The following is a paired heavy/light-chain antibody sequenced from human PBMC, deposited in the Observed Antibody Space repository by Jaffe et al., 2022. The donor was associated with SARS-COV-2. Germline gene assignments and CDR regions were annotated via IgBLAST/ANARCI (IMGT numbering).Heavy chain of an antibody. CDR1: GFTFSDYY. CDR2: ISSSGSTI. CDR3: ARGIAAADYDAFDI. D-gene: IGHD6-13*01. V-gene: IGHV3-11*01. Sequence: QVQLVESGGGLVKPGGSLRLSCAASGFTFSDYYMSWIRQAPGKGLEWVSFISSSGSTIFDADSVQGRFTISRDNAKNSLYLQMNSLRVDDTAVYYCARGIAAADYDAFDIWGQGTMVTVSS. J-gene: IGHJ3*02.
Light chain of an antibody. CDR3: QQTYTTTRT. Sequence: DIQMTQSPSSLSASVGDRVTITCRASQSISSYVNWYQKKPGQAPKLLIYAASSLQSGVPSRFSGSGSGTDFTLTISSLQPADSATYYCQQTYTTTRTFGQGTKVEIK. CDR1: QSISSY. CDR2: AAS. V-gene: IGKV1-39*01. J-gene: IGKJ1*01.